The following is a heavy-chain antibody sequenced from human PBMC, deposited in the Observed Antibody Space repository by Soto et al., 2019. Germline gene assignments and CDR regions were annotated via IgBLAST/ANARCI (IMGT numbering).Heavy chain of an antibody. CDR3: ARYCSGGTCQYAFDI. D-gene: IGHD2-15*01. J-gene: IGHJ3*02. CDR1: GGSISSGDYY. CDR2: MSYSGTT. V-gene: IGHV4-31*03. Sequence: PSETLSPTCTVPGGSISSGDYYWSWIRQRPGKGLEWIAYMSYSGTTYYNPSLKTRVIISVDTSMNQFSLKLSSVTAADTAVYYCARYCSGGTCQYAFDIWGQGTMVTVSS.